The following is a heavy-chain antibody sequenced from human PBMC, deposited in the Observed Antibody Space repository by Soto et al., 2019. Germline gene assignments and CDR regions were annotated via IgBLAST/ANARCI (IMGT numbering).Heavy chain of an antibody. CDR2: ISGSGGST. D-gene: IGHD6-13*01. Sequence: GGSLRLSCAASGFTFSSYAMSWVRQAPGKGLEWVSAISGSGGSTYYADSVKGRFTISRDNSKNTLYLQMNSLRAEDTAVYYCAKATSRPGIAAAGTSDYWGQGTLVTVSS. V-gene: IGHV3-23*01. CDR1: GFTFSSYA. CDR3: AKATSRPGIAAAGTSDY. J-gene: IGHJ4*02.